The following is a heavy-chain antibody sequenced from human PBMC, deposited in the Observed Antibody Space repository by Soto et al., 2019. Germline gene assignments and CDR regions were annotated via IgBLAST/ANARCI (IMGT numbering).Heavy chain of an antibody. Sequence: PSETLSLTCTVSGGSISNYYWTWIRQPPGKGLEWIGYIYYSGSTNYNPSLKSRVTISVDTSKNQFSLKLSSVTAADTAVYYFAKQQWADYGGIFAPWGQGTLVTVSS. D-gene: IGHD4-17*01. J-gene: IGHJ5*02. V-gene: IGHV4-59*01. CDR2: IYYSGST. CDR3: AKQQWADYGGIFAP. CDR1: GGSISNYY.